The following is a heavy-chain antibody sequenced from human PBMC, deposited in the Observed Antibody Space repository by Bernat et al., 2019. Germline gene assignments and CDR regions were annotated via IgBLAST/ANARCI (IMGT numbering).Heavy chain of an antibody. Sequence: EVQLLESGGGLVQPGGSLRLSCAASGFTFSSYAMSWVRQAPGKGLEWVSAISGSGGSTYYADSVKGRFTISRDNAKNSLYLQMNSLRAEDTAVYYCARAGYYYYYGMDVWGQGTTVTVSS. D-gene: IGHD1-1*01. V-gene: IGHV3-23*01. CDR1: GFTFSSYA. CDR2: ISGSGGST. CDR3: ARAGYYYYYGMDV. J-gene: IGHJ6*02.